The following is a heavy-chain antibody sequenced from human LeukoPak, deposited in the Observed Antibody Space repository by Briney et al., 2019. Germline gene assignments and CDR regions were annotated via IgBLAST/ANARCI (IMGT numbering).Heavy chain of an antibody. J-gene: IGHJ6*02. CDR3: ARVQAVGVPVAIDAYYDSGMDV. D-gene: IGHD2-2*02. CDR1: GGTFTKDA. Sequence: GASVKVSCKASGGTFTKDAMTWVRQAPGQGLEWMGRIIPIVGIEQYAQKFQGRLTITADKSSSTAYMELSSLRSEDTAVYYCARVQAVGVPVAIDAYYDSGMDVWGQGTTVTVSS. CDR2: IIPIVGIE. V-gene: IGHV1-69*04.